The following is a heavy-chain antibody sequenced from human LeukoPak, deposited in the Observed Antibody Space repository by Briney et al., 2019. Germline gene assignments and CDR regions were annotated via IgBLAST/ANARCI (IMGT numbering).Heavy chain of an antibody. CDR2: INHSGST. D-gene: IGHD3-16*01. J-gene: IGHJ2*01. CDR3: AQLCGYFDL. V-gene: IGHV4-34*01. Sequence: SETLSLTCAVYGGSFSGYYWSWIRQPPGKGLEWIGEINHSGSTNYNPSLKSRVTISVDTSKNQFSLKLSSVTAADTAVYYCAQLCGYFDLWGRGTLVTVSS. CDR1: GGSFSGYY.